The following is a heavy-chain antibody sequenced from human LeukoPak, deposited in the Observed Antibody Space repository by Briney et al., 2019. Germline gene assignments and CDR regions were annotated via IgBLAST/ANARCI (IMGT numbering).Heavy chain of an antibody. V-gene: IGHV3-23*01. CDR2: IGGSGGST. D-gene: IGHD2-21*02. CDR3: AKVPHPHTYCGGDCYFDY. Sequence: GGSLRLSCAASGFTFSSYAMSWVRQAPGKGLEWVSAIGGSGGSTYYADSVKGRFTISRDNSKNTLYLQMNSLRAEDTAVYYCAKVPHPHTYCGGDCYFDYWGQGTLVTVSS. CDR1: GFTFSSYA. J-gene: IGHJ4*02.